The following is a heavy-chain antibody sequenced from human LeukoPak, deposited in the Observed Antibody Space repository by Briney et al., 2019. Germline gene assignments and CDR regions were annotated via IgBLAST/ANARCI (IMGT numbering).Heavy chain of an antibody. Sequence: ASVKVSCKASGYTFTGYYMHWVRQAPGQGLEWMGRINPNSGGTNYAQKFQGRVTMTRDTSISTAYMELSRLRSDDTAVYYCARIGQYYSIMGEDAFDIWGQGTMVTVSS. J-gene: IGHJ3*02. CDR1: GYTFTGYY. CDR2: INPNSGGT. CDR3: ARIGQYYSIMGEDAFDI. V-gene: IGHV1-2*06. D-gene: IGHD3-16*01.